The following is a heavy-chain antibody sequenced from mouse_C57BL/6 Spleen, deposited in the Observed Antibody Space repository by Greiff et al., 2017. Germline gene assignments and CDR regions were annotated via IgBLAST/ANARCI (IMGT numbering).Heavy chain of an antibody. D-gene: IGHD1-1*01. V-gene: IGHV1-50*01. CDR2: IDPSDSYT. Sequence: QVQLQQPGAELVKPGASVKLSCKASGYTFTSYWMQWVKQRPGQGLEWIGEIDPSDSYTNSNQKFKGKATLTVDTSSSTAYMQLSRLTSEDSAVYYCARDSFTTPVAGDYWGQGTTLTVSS. J-gene: IGHJ2*01. CDR1: GYTFTSYW. CDR3: ARDSFTTPVAGDY.